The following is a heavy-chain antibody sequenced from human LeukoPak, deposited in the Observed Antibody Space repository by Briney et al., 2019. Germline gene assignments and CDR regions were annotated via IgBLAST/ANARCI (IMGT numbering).Heavy chain of an antibody. CDR3: ARDGDGEYSQKSYYFDY. CDR1: GFTFSNYG. J-gene: IGHJ4*02. Sequence: GGSLRLSCAASGFTFSNYGMHWVRQAPGKGLEWVAVIWYDGSNKYYADSVKGRFTISRDNSKNTLCLQMNSLRAEDTAVYYCARDGDGEYSQKSYYFDYWGQGTLVTVCS. CDR2: IWYDGSNK. D-gene: IGHD4-17*01. V-gene: IGHV3-33*01.